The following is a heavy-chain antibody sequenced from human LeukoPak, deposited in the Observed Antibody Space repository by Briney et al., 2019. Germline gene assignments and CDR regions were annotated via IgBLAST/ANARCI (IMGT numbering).Heavy chain of an antibody. CDR1: GGSISSGSYY. CDR2: IYTSGST. D-gene: IGHD1-26*01. Sequence: SETLSLTCTVSGGSISSGSYYWSWIRQPAGKGLEWIGRIYTSGSTNYNPSLKSRVTISVDTSKNQFSLKLSSVTAADTAVYYCARSPKRVGATGLQDWFDPWGQGTLVTVSS. J-gene: IGHJ5*02. V-gene: IGHV4-61*02. CDR3: ARSPKRVGATGLQDWFDP.